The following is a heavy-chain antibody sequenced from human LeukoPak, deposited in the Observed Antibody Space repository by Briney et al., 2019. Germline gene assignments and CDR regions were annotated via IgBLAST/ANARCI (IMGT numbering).Heavy chain of an antibody. CDR1: GYTFTSYG. CDR3: ARGFSSRGSSGWDFMSDAFDI. V-gene: IGHV1-18*01. Sequence: ASVRVSCTTSGYTFTSYGISWVRQAPGQGLEWMGWISAYNGNTNYAQKLQGRVTMTTDTSTSTAYMELRSLRSDDTAVYYRARGFSSRGSSGWDFMSDAFDIWGQGTMVTVSS. J-gene: IGHJ3*02. D-gene: IGHD6-19*01. CDR2: ISAYNGNT.